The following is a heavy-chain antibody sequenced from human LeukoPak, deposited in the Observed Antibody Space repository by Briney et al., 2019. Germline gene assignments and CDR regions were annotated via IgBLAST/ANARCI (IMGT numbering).Heavy chain of an antibody. J-gene: IGHJ4*02. CDR3: ARLPAYSYGPSHFDY. Sequence: SETLSLTCTVSGGSISSSSYYWGWIRQPPGKGLEWIGSIYYSGSTTYNPSLKSRVTISVDISKNQISLNLNSVTAADTAVYFCARLPAYSYGPSHFDYWGQGTLVTVSS. CDR1: GGSISSSSYY. V-gene: IGHV4-39*07. CDR2: IYYSGST. D-gene: IGHD5-18*01.